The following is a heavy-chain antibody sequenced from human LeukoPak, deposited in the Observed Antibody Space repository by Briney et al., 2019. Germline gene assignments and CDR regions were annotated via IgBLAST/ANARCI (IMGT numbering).Heavy chain of an antibody. D-gene: IGHD6-13*01. J-gene: IGHJ6*03. V-gene: IGHV1-46*01. CDR2: INPSGGST. CDR1: GYTFTSYY. Sequence: GASVKVSCKASGYTFTSYYMHWVRQAPGQGLEWMGIINPSGGSTSYAQKFQGRVTMTRDMSTSTVYMELSSLRSEDTAVYYCARGPRSSWALDYYYYYMDVWGKGTTVTVSS. CDR3: ARGPRSSWALDYYYYYMDV.